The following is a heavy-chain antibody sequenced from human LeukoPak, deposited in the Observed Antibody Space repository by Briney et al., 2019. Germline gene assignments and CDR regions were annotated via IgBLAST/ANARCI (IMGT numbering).Heavy chain of an antibody. V-gene: IGHV3-23*01. D-gene: IGHD2/OR15-2a*01. CDR3: ATLYEIHSDY. J-gene: IGHJ4*02. Sequence: GGSLSLSCSASGITLSKSTLSWVRLAPGKGLEWVSGISGSDTFYADFVKGRFTISRDNSKNTAFMQLNSLSVADTAIYYCATLYEIHSDYWGQGTLGTVSS. CDR2: ISGSDT. CDR1: GITLSKST.